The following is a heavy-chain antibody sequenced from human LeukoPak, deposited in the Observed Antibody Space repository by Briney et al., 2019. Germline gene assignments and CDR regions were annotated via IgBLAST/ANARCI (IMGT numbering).Heavy chain of an antibody. V-gene: IGHV3-23*01. CDR3: AKPYSGTILTGWFDP. CDR2: ISVSGGST. CDR1: GFTFSSYA. J-gene: IGHJ5*02. Sequence: GGSLRLFCAASGFTFSSYAMTWVRQAPGKGLEWVSIISVSGGSTSYADSVKGRFTISRDNSKNTLYLQMNSLRAEDTALYYCAKPYSGTILTGWFDPWGQGTLVTVSS. D-gene: IGHD3-9*01.